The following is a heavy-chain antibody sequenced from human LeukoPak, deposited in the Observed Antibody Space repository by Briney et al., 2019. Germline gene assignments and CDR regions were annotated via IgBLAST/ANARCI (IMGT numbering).Heavy chain of an antibody. J-gene: IGHJ4*02. CDR2: ISYDGSNK. CDR1: GVTVRSLG. CDR3: AKDKSGGYSYGGFDY. D-gene: IGHD5-18*01. Sequence: GGTRRLPCADSGVTVRSLGMRWVRKTPGKGLEWVAVISYDGSNKYYADSVKGRFTISRDNSKNTLYLQMNSLRAEDTAVYYCAKDKSGGYSYGGFDYWGQGTLVTVSS. V-gene: IGHV3-30*18.